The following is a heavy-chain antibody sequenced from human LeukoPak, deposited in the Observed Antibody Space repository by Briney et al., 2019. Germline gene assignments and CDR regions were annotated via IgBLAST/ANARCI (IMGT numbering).Heavy chain of an antibody. D-gene: IGHD3-22*01. CDR2: IWYDGTNR. CDR1: GFTLSSYG. V-gene: IGHV3-33*01. J-gene: IGHJ3*02. Sequence: GGSLRLSCAASGFTLSSYGIRWGRQAPGKGLEGVAVIWYDGTNRYYVDSVRGRFTISRDNSKNTLYLQMNSLRAEDTAVYYCARGGHDYYDRSGYYYMSAFDIWGQGTMVTVSS. CDR3: ARGGHDYYDRSGYYYMSAFDI.